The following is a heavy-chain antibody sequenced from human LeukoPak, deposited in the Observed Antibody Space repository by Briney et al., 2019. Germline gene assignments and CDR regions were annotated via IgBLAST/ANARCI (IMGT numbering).Heavy chain of an antibody. V-gene: IGHV3-23*01. CDR2: ISGSGDST. CDR1: GFTVSSNY. CDR3: AKASLYSSSSVDAFDI. D-gene: IGHD6-6*01. Sequence: GGSLRLSCAASGFTVSSNYMSWVRQAPGKGLEWVSAISGSGDSTYYADSVKGRFTISRDNSKNTLYLQMNSLRAEDTAVYYCAKASLYSSSSVDAFDIWGQGTMVTVSS. J-gene: IGHJ3*02.